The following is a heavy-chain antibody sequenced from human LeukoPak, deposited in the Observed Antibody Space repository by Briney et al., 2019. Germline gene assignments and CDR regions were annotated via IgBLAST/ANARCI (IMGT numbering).Heavy chain of an antibody. D-gene: IGHD2-2*02. CDR2: IYTSGST. V-gene: IGHV4-61*02. CDR1: GGSISSGSYS. Sequence: PSETLSLTCTVSGGSISSGSYSWSWIRQPAGKGLEWIGRIYTSGSTNYNPSLKSRVTISVDTSKKQFSLKLSSVTAADTAVYYCARGSLYGRFDPWGQGTLVTVSS. CDR3: ARGSLYGRFDP. J-gene: IGHJ5*02.